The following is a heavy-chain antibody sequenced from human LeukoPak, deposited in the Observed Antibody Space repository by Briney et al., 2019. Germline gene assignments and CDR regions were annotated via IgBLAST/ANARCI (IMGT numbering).Heavy chain of an antibody. D-gene: IGHD7-27*01. J-gene: IGHJ4*02. CDR2: IHTSGVT. Sequence: SETLSLTCTVSGASISNYYWIWLRQPAGKGLEWIGRIHTSGVTNYNPSLKSRVAISIDKSKKQFSLNLSSVTAADTAVYYCARDPNSVTVTGDYYFDYWGQGTLVTVSS. CDR3: ARDPNSVTVTGDYYFDY. V-gene: IGHV4-4*07. CDR1: GASISNYY.